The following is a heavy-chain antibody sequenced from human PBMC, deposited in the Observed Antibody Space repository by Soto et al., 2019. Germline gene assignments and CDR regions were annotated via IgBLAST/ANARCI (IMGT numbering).Heavy chain of an antibody. Sequence: EVQLVESGGGLVQPGGSLRLSCAASGFTFSSYSMNWVRQAPGKGLEWVSYISSSSSTIYYADSVKGRFTISRDNAKITLYLQMNSLRYEDTAVYYCARDLRYFDWFPPGANNWFDPWGQGTLVTVSS. D-gene: IGHD3-9*01. CDR3: ARDLRYFDWFPPGANNWFDP. J-gene: IGHJ5*02. CDR2: ISSSSSTI. V-gene: IGHV3-48*02. CDR1: GFTFSSYS.